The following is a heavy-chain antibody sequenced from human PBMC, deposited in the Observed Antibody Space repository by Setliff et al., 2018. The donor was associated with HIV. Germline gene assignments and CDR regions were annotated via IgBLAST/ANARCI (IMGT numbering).Heavy chain of an antibody. V-gene: IGHV3-23*01. CDR1: GGSINSYY. CDR3: AKGLPRVVVICVFDY. Sequence: PSETLSLTCTVSGGSINSYYWSWVRQAPGKGLEWVSSISASGSSAYHADSVKGRFIISRDTSKNTLYLQMNSLRAEDTAVYYCAKGLPRVVVICVFDYCGQGTLVTVSS. D-gene: IGHD3-22*01. CDR2: ISASGSSA. J-gene: IGHJ4*02.